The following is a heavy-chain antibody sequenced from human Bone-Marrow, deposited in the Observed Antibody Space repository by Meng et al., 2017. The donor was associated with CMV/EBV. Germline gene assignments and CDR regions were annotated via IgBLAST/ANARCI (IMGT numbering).Heavy chain of an antibody. CDR1: GFSVSNNY. J-gene: IGHJ4*02. V-gene: IGHV3-66*02. D-gene: IGHD3-10*02. Sequence: GGSLRLSRAASGFSVSNNYMTWVRQAPGKGLEWVSVIYRGGSTSYADSVKGRFTISRDNSKNTLYLHMNSLRAEDTAVYYCVTDVPVDGRWDWGQGTLVTFSS. CDR2: IYRGGST. CDR3: VTDVPVDGRWD.